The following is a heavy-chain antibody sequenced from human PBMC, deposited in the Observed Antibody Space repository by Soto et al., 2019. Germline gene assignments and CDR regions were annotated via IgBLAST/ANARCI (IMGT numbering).Heavy chain of an antibody. D-gene: IGHD1-26*01. J-gene: IGHJ4*02. CDR1: GYSFISYD. CDR2: ISGYNGDT. CDR3: VRWGANTQRSAFDY. Sequence: QVQLVQSGAEVKNPGASVTVSCKASGYSFISYDICWVRQAPGQGLEWMGWISGYNGDTKYAQKFQGRVTMTTDTSTSTAYMELRSLTSDDTAVYYCVRWGANTQRSAFDYWGQGTLVTVSS. V-gene: IGHV1-18*04.